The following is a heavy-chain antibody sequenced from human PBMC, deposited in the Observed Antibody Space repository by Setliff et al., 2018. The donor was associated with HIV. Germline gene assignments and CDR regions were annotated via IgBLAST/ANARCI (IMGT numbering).Heavy chain of an antibody. V-gene: IGHV4-34*01. CDR3: ARETDVSTSWFGGYYFDF. D-gene: IGHD3-3*01. Sequence: PSETLSLTCAVYGGSFSGHYWNWVRQPPGKGLEWIGEINESGRINYNPSLKSRLIISVDTSKKQFSLNLISMTAADTAVYFCARETDVSTSWFGGYYFDFWGQGTVVTVYS. CDR1: GGSFSGHY. CDR2: INESGRI. J-gene: IGHJ4*02.